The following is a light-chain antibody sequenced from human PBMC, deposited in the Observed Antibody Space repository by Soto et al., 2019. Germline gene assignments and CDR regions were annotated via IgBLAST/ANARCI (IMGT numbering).Light chain of an antibody. CDR2: GVT. CDR1: GXDIGAYNY. V-gene: IGLV2-14*01. J-gene: IGLJ1*01. Sequence: QSVLTQPASVSGSPGQSITISCTGSGXDIGAYNYVSWYQQHPGKAPKLLIHGVTRRPSGVSSRFSASKSAYTASLTISGLQAEDEATYFCSSFTTSYFYVFGPGTKVTVL. CDR3: SSFTTSYFYV.